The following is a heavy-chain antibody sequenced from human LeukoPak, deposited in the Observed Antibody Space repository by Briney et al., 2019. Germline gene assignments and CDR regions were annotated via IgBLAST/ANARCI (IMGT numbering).Heavy chain of an antibody. V-gene: IGHV4-59*01. J-gene: IGHJ5*02. D-gene: IGHD6-6*01. CDR1: GGSISSYY. CDR3: ARVDSSSAFDP. Sequence: SETLSLTCTVSGGSISSYYWSWIRQPPGKGLEWIGYIYYSGSTNYNPSLKSRVTISVDTSKNQFSLKLSSVTAADTAVYYCARVDSSSAFDPWGQGTLVTVSS. CDR2: IYYSGST.